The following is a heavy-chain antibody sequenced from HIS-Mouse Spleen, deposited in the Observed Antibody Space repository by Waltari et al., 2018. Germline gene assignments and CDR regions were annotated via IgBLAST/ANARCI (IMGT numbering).Heavy chain of an antibody. V-gene: IGHV1-18*01. CDR3: AREGGGYGGFNFDY. D-gene: IGHD4-17*01. CDR2: ISAYNGNT. Sequence: QQVQSGAEVKKPGASVKVSCKASGYPFTSDGISWDRQAPGQGLEWLGWISAYNGNTNYAQQLQGRVTMTTDTSTSTAYMELRSLRSDDTAVYYCAREGGGYGGFNFDYWGQGTLVTVSS. J-gene: IGHJ4*02. CDR1: GYPFTSDG.